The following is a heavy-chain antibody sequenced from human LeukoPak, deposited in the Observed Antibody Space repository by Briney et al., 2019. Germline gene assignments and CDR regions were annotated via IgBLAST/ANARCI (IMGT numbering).Heavy chain of an antibody. V-gene: IGHV4-59*11. Sequence: SETLSLTCTVSGGSISSHYWSWIWQPPGKGLEWIGYIYYSGSTNYNPSLKSRVTISVDTSKNQFSLKLSSVTAADTAVYYCARVLRNWNYFDYWGQGTLVTVSS. CDR3: ARVLRNWNYFDY. CDR2: IYYSGST. D-gene: IGHD1-1*01. CDR1: GGSISSHY. J-gene: IGHJ4*02.